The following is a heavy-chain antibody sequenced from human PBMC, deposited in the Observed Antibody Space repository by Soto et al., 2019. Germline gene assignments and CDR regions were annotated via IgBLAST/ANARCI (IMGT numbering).Heavy chain of an antibody. CDR1: GFSFSDSY. D-gene: IGHD2-15*01. CDR2: ISGSSGYT. V-gene: IGHV3-11*06. J-gene: IGHJ6*02. Sequence: QVQLVEAGGGLVKPGGSLRLSCAASGFSFSDSYMSWVRQAPGKGLEWVAYISGSSGYTGYADSVKGRFTISRDNAKNSLYLQMNSLRVEDTAVYYCARDRGWYGPPDVWGQGTTVTVSS. CDR3: ARDRGWYGPPDV.